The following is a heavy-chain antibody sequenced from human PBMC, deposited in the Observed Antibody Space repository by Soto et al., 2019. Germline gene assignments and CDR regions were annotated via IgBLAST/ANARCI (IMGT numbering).Heavy chain of an antibody. CDR2: ISAHNDNT. Sequence: QVHLVQSGAEVRKPGASVKVSCNGSGYTFTSYGIAWVRQAPGQGLEWMGWISAHNDNTNYAQKVQGRVTVTRDTSTSTAYMELRNLRSDVTAVYYCARGRYGDYWGQGALVTVSS. CDR1: GYTFTSYG. J-gene: IGHJ4*02. CDR3: ARGRYGDY. V-gene: IGHV1-18*01. D-gene: IGHD1-1*01.